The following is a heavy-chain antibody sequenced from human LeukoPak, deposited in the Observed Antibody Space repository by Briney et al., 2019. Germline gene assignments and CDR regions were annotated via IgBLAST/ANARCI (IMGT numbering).Heavy chain of an antibody. D-gene: IGHD6-13*01. V-gene: IGHV1-69*13. CDR1: GYTFTSYG. CDR3: ARTPRYSSSWYLDY. Sequence: ASVKVSCKASGYTFTSYGISWVRQAPGQGLEWMGGIIPIFGTANYAQKFQGRVTITADESTSTAYMELSSLRSEDTAVYYCARTPRYSSSWYLDYWGQGTLVTVSS. J-gene: IGHJ4*02. CDR2: IIPIFGTA.